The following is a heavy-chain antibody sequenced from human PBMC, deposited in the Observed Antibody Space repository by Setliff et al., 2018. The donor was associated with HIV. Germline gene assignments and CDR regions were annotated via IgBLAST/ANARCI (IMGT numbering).Heavy chain of an antibody. CDR2: INPSRHNT. J-gene: IGHJ4*02. V-gene: IGHV1-2*06. Sequence: WASVKVSCKASGYTFTDYFIHWVRQAPGQGLEWMGRINPSRHNTIYAPRYQGRVTMTRDTSISTAYMELGGLRSDDTAVYYCARNYGADSNYFDYWGQGTLVTVSS. CDR1: GYTFTDYF. CDR3: ARNYGADSNYFDY. D-gene: IGHD4-17*01.